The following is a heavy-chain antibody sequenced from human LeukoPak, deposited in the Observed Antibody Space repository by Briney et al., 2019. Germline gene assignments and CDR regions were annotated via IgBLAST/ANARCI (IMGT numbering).Heavy chain of an antibody. CDR3: ARDKGMRGSNYYFDY. CDR1: GYTFTSYY. CDR2: ITPRGDST. V-gene: IGHV1-46*01. J-gene: IGHJ4*02. Sequence: ASVKVSCRASGYTFTSYYMHWVRQAPGQGLEWMGIITPRGDSTTYTQKFQGRVTMTTDTSTSTVYMELSSLRSDDTAVYYCARDKGMRGSNYYFDYWGQGTQVTVSS. D-gene: IGHD2-15*01.